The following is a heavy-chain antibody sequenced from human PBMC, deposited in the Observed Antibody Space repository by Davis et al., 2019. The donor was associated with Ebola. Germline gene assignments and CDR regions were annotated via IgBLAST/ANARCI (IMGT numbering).Heavy chain of an antibody. J-gene: IGHJ6*02. Sequence: SETLSLTCAVYGGSFSGYYWSWIRQPPGKGLEWIGEINHSGSTNYNPSLKSRVTISVDTSKNQFSLKLSSLTAADTAVYYCARVRFLSCSSTSCYYYYYCMDVWGQGTTVTVSS. CDR2: INHSGST. CDR1: GGSFSGYY. V-gene: IGHV4-34*01. D-gene: IGHD2-2*01. CDR3: ARVRFLSCSSTSCYYYYYCMDV.